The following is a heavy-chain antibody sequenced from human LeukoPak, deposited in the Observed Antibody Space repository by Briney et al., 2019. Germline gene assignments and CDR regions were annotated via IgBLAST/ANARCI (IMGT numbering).Heavy chain of an antibody. CDR3: AGDYGAIQNYIDY. D-gene: IGHD4/OR15-4a*01. J-gene: IGHJ4*02. Sequence: SETLSLTCAVYGGSFSGYYWSWIRQPPGKGLEWIGSIYHGGSTYYNPSLKSRVTISVDTSMNQFSLKVSSVTAADTAVYFCAGDYGAIQNYIDYWGQGTLVTVSS. V-gene: IGHV4-34*01. CDR2: IYHGGST. CDR1: GGSFSGYY.